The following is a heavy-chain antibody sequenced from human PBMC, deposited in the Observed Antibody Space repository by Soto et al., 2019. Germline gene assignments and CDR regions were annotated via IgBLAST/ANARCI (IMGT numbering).Heavy chain of an antibody. J-gene: IGHJ3*02. CDR3: AAARTYYDYIWGSLGSAFDI. Sequence: ASVKVSCKASGFTFTSSAMQWVRQARGQRLEWIGWIVVGSGNTNYAQKFQERVTITRDMSTSTAYMELSSLRSEDTAVYYCAAARTYYDYIWGSLGSAFDIWGQGTMVTVS. CDR2: IVVGSGNT. CDR1: GFTFTSSA. D-gene: IGHD3-16*01. V-gene: IGHV1-58*02.